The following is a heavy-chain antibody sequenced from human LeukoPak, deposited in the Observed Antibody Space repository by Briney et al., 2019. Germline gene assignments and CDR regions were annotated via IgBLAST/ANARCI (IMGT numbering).Heavy chain of an antibody. Sequence: GGSLRLSCAASGFTFSNAWMSWVRQAPGKGLEWVGRIKSKTDGGTTDYAAPVKGRFTISRDDSKNTLYLQMNSLKTEDTAVYYCTTGTRNYYDSSGKPRYYYYYMDVWGKGTTVTVSS. V-gene: IGHV3-15*01. J-gene: IGHJ6*03. D-gene: IGHD3-22*01. CDR3: TTGTRNYYDSSGKPRYYYYYMDV. CDR1: GFTFSNAW. CDR2: IKSKTDGGTT.